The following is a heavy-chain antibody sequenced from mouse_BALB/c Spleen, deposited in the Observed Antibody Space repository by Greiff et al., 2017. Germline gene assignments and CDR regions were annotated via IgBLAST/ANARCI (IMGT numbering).Heavy chain of an antibody. CDR3: ARSIYYDYDEDYFDY. V-gene: IGHV1-14*01. Sequence: EVQLQQSGPELVKPGASVKMSCKASGYTFTSYVMHWVKQKPGQGLEWIGYINPYNDGTKYNEKFKGKATLTSDKSSSTAYMELSSLTSEDSAVYYCARSIYYDYDEDYFDYWGQGTTLTVSS. J-gene: IGHJ2*01. D-gene: IGHD2-4*01. CDR1: GYTFTSYV. CDR2: INPYNDGT.